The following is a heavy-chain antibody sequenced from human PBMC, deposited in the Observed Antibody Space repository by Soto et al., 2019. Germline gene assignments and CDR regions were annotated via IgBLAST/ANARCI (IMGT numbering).Heavy chain of an antibody. Sequence: GGSLRLSCVASGFTFSNYGMHWVRQAPGKGLEWVAVISYDGSNKYYADSVKGRFTISRDNSKNTLYLQMTSLRTEDTALYYCAKLDEGGLQYAYYAMDVWGQGTTVTVSS. V-gene: IGHV3-30*18. D-gene: IGHD2-15*01. CDR2: ISYDGSNK. CDR1: GFTFSNYG. CDR3: AKLDEGGLQYAYYAMDV. J-gene: IGHJ6*02.